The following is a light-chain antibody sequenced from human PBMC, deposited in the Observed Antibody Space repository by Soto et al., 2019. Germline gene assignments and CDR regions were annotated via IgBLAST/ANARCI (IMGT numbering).Light chain of an antibody. CDR1: SSNIGAGYD. V-gene: IGLV1-40*01. CDR3: QSYDRTLSARYV. Sequence: QSVLTQPPSVSGAPGQRVTISCTRSSSNIGAGYDVHWYQQRPGAAPKLLISANINRPSGVPDRFSGSKSGTSASLAITGLQADDEGDYYCQSYDRTLSARYVFGTGTKVTVL. CDR2: ANI. J-gene: IGLJ1*01.